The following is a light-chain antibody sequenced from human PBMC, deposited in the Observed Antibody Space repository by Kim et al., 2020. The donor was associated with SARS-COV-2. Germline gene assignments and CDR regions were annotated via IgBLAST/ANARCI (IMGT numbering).Light chain of an antibody. CDR1: ESVDSN. V-gene: IGKV3-15*01. J-gene: IGKJ2*01. CDR3: QQYNNWPQYT. Sequence: VSPGESAILPRRASESVDSNFAWYQQKPGQSPGLLIYGVSTRATGIPARFSGSGSGTEFTLNISSLQSEDFAVYYCQQYNNWPQYTFGQETKLEI. CDR2: GVS.